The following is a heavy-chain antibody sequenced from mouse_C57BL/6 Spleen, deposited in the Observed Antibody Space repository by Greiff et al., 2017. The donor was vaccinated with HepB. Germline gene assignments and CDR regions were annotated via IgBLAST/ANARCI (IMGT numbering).Heavy chain of an antibody. CDR3: ASRRYFDY. Sequence: VQPQQSGPELVKPGASVKISCKASGYAFSSPWMNRVKQRPGKGLEWIGRIDPNSGGTKYNEKFKSKATLTVDKPSSTAYMQLSSLTSEDSAVYYCASRRYFDYWGQGTTLTVSS. CDR2: IDPNSGGT. V-gene: IGHV1-82*01. CDR1: GYAFSSPW. J-gene: IGHJ2*01.